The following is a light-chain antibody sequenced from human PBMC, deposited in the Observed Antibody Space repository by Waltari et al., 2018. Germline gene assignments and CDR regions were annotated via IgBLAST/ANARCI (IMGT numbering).Light chain of an antibody. CDR3: GTWDSSLSAAV. CDR2: ENK. V-gene: IGLV1-51*02. Sequence: SVLTQPPSVSAAPGQKVTISCSGTSSNIGNNYVSWYQQLPGTTPQLLIYENKERPSAIPVRFSGATSGTSATLGITGRRTGDEADYYSGTWDSSLSAAVFGGGTQLTVL. J-gene: IGLJ7*01. CDR1: SSNIGNNY.